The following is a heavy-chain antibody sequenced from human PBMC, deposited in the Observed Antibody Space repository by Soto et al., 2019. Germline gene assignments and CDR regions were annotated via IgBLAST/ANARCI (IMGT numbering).Heavy chain of an antibody. CDR2: IKEDGSED. CDR1: GFTFSGYW. V-gene: IGHV3-7*05. J-gene: IGHJ4*02. CDR3: ARGASESDY. Sequence: GGSLRLSCAASGFTFSGYWMTWVRQAPGKGLEWVASIKEDGSEDHFVDSVKGRFTISRDNSKNSVYLQMSSLRAEDTAVYYCARGASESDYWGQGTLVTGSS.